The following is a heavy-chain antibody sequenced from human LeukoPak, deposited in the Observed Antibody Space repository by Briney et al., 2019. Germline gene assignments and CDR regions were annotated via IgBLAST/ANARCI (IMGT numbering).Heavy chain of an antibody. CDR3: AKDRPYYYGSGSYIPQYYFDY. D-gene: IGHD3-10*01. CDR1: GFTFSSYG. CDR2: ISYDGSNK. V-gene: IGHV3-30*18. Sequence: GGSLRLSCAASGFTFSSYGMHWVRQAPGKGLEWVAVISYDGSNKYYADSVKGRFTISRDNSKNTLYLQMNSLRAEDTVVYYCAKDRPYYYGSGSYIPQYYFDYWGQGTLVTVSS. J-gene: IGHJ4*02.